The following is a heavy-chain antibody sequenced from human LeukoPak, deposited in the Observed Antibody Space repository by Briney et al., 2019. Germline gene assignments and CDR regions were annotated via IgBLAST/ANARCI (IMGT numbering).Heavy chain of an antibody. Sequence: GGSLRLSCAASGFTFSSYSMNWVRQAPGKGREWVSSISSSSSYIFYADSVKGRFTISRDNAKNSLYLQMNSLRAEDTAVYYCARGGEEDTVADVLLWFGELPPLYYYYYGMDVWGQGTTVTVSS. CDR1: GFTFSSYS. V-gene: IGHV3-21*01. CDR2: ISSSSSYI. CDR3: ARGGEEDTVADVLLWFGELPPLYYYYYGMDV. D-gene: IGHD3-10*01. J-gene: IGHJ6*02.